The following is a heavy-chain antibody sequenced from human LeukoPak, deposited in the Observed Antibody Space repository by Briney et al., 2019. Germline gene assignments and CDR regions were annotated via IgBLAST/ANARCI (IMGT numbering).Heavy chain of an antibody. CDR1: GYTFIGSY. D-gene: IGHD2-8*01. J-gene: IGHJ5*02. CDR2: INPNSGGS. CDR3: DP. Sequence: GASVKVSCKASGYTFIGSYMNWVRQAPGQSLEWMRRINPNSGGSNYAQKFQGRVTMPRDTTTRPYITVRFPSRYCATPETWVDPWGQGTLVTVSS. V-gene: IGHV1-2*05.